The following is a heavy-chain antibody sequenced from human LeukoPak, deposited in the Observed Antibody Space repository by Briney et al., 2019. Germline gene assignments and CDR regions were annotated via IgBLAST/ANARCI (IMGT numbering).Heavy chain of an antibody. J-gene: IGHJ4*02. Sequence: ESGPALVKPTQTLTLTCTFSGFSLSTSGMCVSWIRQPPGKALEWLALIDWDDDKYYSTSLKTRLTISKDTSRNQVVLTMTNMDPVDTATYYCARMKSGGSGWTINYFDYWGQGTLVTVSS. CDR2: IDWDDDK. CDR3: ARMKSGGSGWTINYFDY. D-gene: IGHD6-19*01. V-gene: IGHV2-70*01. CDR1: GFSLSTSGMC.